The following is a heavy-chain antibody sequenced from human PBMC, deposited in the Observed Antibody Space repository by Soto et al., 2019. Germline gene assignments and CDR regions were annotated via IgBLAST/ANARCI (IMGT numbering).Heavy chain of an antibody. V-gene: IGHV3-15*07. J-gene: IGHJ3*02. Sequence: GGALRLSCAASGFTFSNAWMNWVRQAPGKGLEWVGRIKSKTDGGTTDYAAPVKGRFTISRDDSKNTLYLQMNSLKTEDTAVYYCNTVTITEEPDDAFDIWGQGTMVTVSS. D-gene: IGHD5-12*01. CDR3: NTVTITEEPDDAFDI. CDR1: GFTFSNAW. CDR2: IKSKTDGGTT.